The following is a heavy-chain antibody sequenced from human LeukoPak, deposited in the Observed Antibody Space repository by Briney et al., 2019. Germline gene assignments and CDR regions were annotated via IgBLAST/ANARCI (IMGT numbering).Heavy chain of an antibody. Sequence: ASVKVSCKASGYTFTSYGISWVRQAPGQGLEWMGWISAYNGNTNYAQKLQGRVTMTTDTSTSTAYMEPRSLRSDDTAVSYCARGQQWLIVNWFDPWGQGTLVTVSS. J-gene: IGHJ5*02. CDR1: GYTFTSYG. D-gene: IGHD6-19*01. CDR2: ISAYNGNT. V-gene: IGHV1-18*01. CDR3: ARGQQWLIVNWFDP.